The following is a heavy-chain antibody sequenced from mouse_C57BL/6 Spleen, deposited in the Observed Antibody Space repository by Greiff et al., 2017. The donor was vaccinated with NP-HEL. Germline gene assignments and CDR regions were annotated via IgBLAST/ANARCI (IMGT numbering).Heavy chain of an antibody. V-gene: IGHV1-76*01. D-gene: IGHD1-1*01. J-gene: IGHJ4*01. CDR2: IYPGSGNT. CDR3: ARGDYYGSSFYAKDD. Sequence: VQLQQSGAELVRPGASVKLSCKASGYTFTDYYINWVKQRPGQGLEWIARIYPGSGNTYYNETFKGKATLTAEKSSSTAYMQLSSLTSEDSAVYFCARGDYYGSSFYAKDDWGQGTSVTVSS. CDR1: GYTFTDYY.